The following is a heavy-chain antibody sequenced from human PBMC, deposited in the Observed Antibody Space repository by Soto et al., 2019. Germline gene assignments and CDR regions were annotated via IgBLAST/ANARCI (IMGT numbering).Heavy chain of an antibody. Sequence: GGSLILSCAASGFSVRTNYMSLVRQAPGKGLEWVANIKRDGSEKYYVDSVKGRFSISRDNAKNTLYLQMNSLRADDTAVYYCASLEWEDYGSAEDCGQGSLVTVAS. CDR2: IKRDGSEK. CDR3: ASLEWEDYGSAED. J-gene: IGHJ4*02. CDR1: GFSVRTNY. D-gene: IGHD3-3*01. V-gene: IGHV3-7*03.